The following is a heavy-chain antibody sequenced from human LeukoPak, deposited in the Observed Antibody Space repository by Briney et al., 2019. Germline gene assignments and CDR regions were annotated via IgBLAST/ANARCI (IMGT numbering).Heavy chain of an antibody. CDR1: GFTFSSYW. Sequence: PGGSLRLSCVASGFTFSSYWMSWVRQAPGKGLEWVAKIKQDGSEENYVDSVKGRFTISRDNAKNSLYLQMNSLRAEDTAVYYCARDRYVGTTTAGDSDSWGQGTLVTVSS. V-gene: IGHV3-7*03. D-gene: IGHD1-26*01. J-gene: IGHJ4*02. CDR2: IKQDGSEE. CDR3: ARDRYVGTTTAGDSDS.